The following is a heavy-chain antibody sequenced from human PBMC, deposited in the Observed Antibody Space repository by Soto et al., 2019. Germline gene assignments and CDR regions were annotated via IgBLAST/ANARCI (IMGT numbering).Heavy chain of an antibody. CDR2: IYYSGSA. D-gene: IGHD2-2*01. J-gene: IGHJ4*02. CDR1: GGSISSSDYY. CDR3: ARTARVPDF. Sequence: PSETLSLTCTVSGGSISSSDYYWGWIRQPPGKGLEWIGNIYYSGSASYNPSLKSRVTISVDTSKNQVSLKLSSVTSADTAIYYCARTARVPDFWGPGILVTVS. V-gene: IGHV4-39*07.